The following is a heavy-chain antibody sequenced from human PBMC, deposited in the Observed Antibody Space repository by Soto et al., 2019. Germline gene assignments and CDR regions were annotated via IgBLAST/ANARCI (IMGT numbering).Heavy chain of an antibody. V-gene: IGHV3-74*01. CDR1: GFTFSIYW. CDR3: TRVGGSVSGMDV. D-gene: IGHD1-26*01. CDR2: IDNAGSSA. Sequence: EVPLVESGGGLVQPGGSLRLSCAASGFTFSIYWMHWVRQAPGKGPVWVSRIDNAGSSARYADSVKGRFTISRDNAKNTVYLQMNSLRPEDTAVYYCTRVGGSVSGMDVWGQGTTVTVSS. J-gene: IGHJ6*02.